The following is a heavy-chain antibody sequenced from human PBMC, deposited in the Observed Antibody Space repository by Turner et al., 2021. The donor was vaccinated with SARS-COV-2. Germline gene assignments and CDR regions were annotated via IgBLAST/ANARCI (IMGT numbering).Heavy chain of an antibody. CDR1: GGSISTYY. V-gene: IGHV4-59*08. D-gene: IGHD5-18*01. Sequence: QVQLQESGPGLVKPSETLSLTCTVSGGSISTYYWSWIRQPPGKGLEWIGYIYHGGSTKYNPSLKSRVTIAVDTSKNQFSLILSSVTAADTAVYYCARLYTYAEFYFDYWGQGALVTVSS. CDR2: IYHGGST. CDR3: ARLYTYAEFYFDY. J-gene: IGHJ4*02.